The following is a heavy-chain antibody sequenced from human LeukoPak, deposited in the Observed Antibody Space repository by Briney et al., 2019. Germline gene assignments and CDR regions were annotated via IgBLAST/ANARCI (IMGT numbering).Heavy chain of an antibody. Sequence: SETLSLTCAVSGGSISSNNWWIWVRPSPEKGLEWIGEIYHDGSTNYNPSLKSRVTISMDKSKNQLSLKLNFVTAAATAVYYCARGDILTGYPDYWGQGTLVTVSS. J-gene: IGHJ4*02. CDR2: IYHDGST. CDR1: GGSISSNNW. CDR3: ARGDILTGYPDY. D-gene: IGHD3-9*01. V-gene: IGHV4-4*02.